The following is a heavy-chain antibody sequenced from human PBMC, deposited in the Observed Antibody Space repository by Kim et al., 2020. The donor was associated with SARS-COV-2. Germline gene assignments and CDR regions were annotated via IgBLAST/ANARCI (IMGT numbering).Heavy chain of an antibody. CDR1: VFTFSSYA. J-gene: IGHJ4*02. Sequence: GGSLRLSCAASVFTFSSYAMHWVRQAPGKGLEWVAVISYDGSNKYYADSVKGRFTISRDNSKNTLYLQMNSLRAEDTAVYYCAREGGGYSSGWYFDYWGQGTLVTVSS. CDR3: AREGGGYSSGWYFDY. CDR2: ISYDGSNK. D-gene: IGHD6-19*01. V-gene: IGHV3-30-3*01.